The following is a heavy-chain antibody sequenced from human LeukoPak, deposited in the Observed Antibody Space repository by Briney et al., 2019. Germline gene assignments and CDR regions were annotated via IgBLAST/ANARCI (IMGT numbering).Heavy chain of an antibody. J-gene: IGHJ6*03. CDR1: GGSISSSSYY. V-gene: IGHV4-39*07. CDR2: IYYSGST. D-gene: IGHD2-2*02. CDR3: ATTGYCSSTSCYRPYYYYMDV. Sequence: SETLSFTCTVSGGSISSSSYYWGWIRQPPGKGLEWIGSIYYSGSTYYNPSLKSRVTISVDTSKNQFSLKLSSVTAADTAVYYCATTGYCSSTSCYRPYYYYMDVWGKGTTVTVSS.